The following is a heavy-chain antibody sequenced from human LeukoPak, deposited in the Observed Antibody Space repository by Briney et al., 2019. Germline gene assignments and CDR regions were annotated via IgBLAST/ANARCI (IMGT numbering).Heavy chain of an antibody. J-gene: IGHJ4*02. CDR1: GYSFTSYW. CDR3: ARHSSGSYFVYKVFDF. Sequence: GESLKISCKGSGYSFTSYWISWVRQMPGKGLEWMGRIDPSDSYTNYSPSFQGHVTISADKSISTAYLQWGSLKASDTAMYYCARHSSGSYFVYKVFDFWGQGTLVTVSS. D-gene: IGHD1-26*01. CDR2: IDPSDSYT. V-gene: IGHV5-10-1*01.